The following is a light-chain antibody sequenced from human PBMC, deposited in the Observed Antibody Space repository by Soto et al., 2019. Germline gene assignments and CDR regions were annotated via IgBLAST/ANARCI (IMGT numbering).Light chain of an antibody. CDR1: QPVNTF. CDR2: DAS. CDR3: QQYKNYAYS. Sequence: IQMTQSPSTVSASVGDSVTISCRASQPVNTFLACYQQKPGGAPKVVIFDASNLGGGVPSRFSGSGFGTEFALFFTSLQPDDFATYYCQQYKNYAYSFGQGTKLEIK. V-gene: IGKV1-5*01. J-gene: IGKJ2*03.